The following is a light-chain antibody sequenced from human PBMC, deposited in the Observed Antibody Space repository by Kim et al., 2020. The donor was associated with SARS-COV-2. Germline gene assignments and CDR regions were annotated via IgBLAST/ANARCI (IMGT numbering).Light chain of an antibody. CDR1: RVDIARYNY. J-gene: IGLJ2*01. CDR2: EVT. CDR3: TSFAGSGV. Sequence: LGQSVTTSCAGTRVDIARYNYVSWNQQHPGKAPKLIIYEVTRRPSGVPDRFSGSKSGNTASLTVSGLQAEDEADYYCTSFAGSGVFGEGTQLTVL. V-gene: IGLV2-8*01.